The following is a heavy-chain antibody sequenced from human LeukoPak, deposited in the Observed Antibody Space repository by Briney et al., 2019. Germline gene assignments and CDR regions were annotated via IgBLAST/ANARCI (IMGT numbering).Heavy chain of an antibody. CDR1: GGSISSYY. J-gene: IGHJ6*02. V-gene: IGHV4-59*01. Sequence: SETLSLTCTVSGGSISSYYWSWIRQPPGKGLEWIGYIYYSGSTNYNPSLKSRVAISVDTSKNQFSLKLSSVTAADTAVYYCARVGPYYCSSTSCYYYYGMDVWGQGTTVTVSS. D-gene: IGHD2-2*01. CDR3: ARVGPYYCSSTSCYYYYGMDV. CDR2: IYYSGST.